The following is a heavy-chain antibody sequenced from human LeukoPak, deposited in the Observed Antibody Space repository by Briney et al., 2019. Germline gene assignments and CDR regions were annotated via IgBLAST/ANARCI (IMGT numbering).Heavy chain of an antibody. CDR3: AASPSVTSGYYYGMDV. Sequence: VASVKVSCKASGFTFTSSAVQWVRQARGQRLEWIGWIVVGSGNTNYAQMFQERVTITRDMSTSTAYMELSSLTSEDTAVYYCAASPSVTSGYYYGMDVWGQGTPVTVSS. J-gene: IGHJ6*02. D-gene: IGHD3-9*01. V-gene: IGHV1-58*01. CDR1: GFTFTSSA. CDR2: IVVGSGNT.